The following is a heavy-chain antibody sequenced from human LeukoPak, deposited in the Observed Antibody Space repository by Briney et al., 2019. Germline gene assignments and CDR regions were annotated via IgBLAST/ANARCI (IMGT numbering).Heavy chain of an antibody. D-gene: IGHD2-2*01. Sequence: ASVKVSCKVSGYTLTELSMHWVRQAPGKGLEWMGGFDPEDGETIYAQKFQGRVTMTEDTSTDTAYMELSSLRSEDKAVYYCATSYQLLEYFDYWGQGTLVTVSS. V-gene: IGHV1-24*01. CDR2: FDPEDGET. CDR1: GYTLTELS. CDR3: ATSYQLLEYFDY. J-gene: IGHJ4*02.